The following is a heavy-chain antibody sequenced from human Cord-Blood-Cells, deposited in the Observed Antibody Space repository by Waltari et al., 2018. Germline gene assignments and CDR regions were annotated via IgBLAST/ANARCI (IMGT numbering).Heavy chain of an antibody. V-gene: IGHV4-59*01. J-gene: IGHJ4*02. CDR2: IYYSGST. CDR3: ARGPPRGVFDY. Sequence: QVQLQESGPGLVKPSETLSLTCTVSGGSIRSYYWSWIRHPPGKGLEWIGYIYYSGSTNYNPSLKSRVTISVDTSKNQFSLKLSSVTAADTAVYYCARGPPRGVFDYWGQGTLVTVSS. CDR1: GGSIRSYY. D-gene: IGHD3-10*01.